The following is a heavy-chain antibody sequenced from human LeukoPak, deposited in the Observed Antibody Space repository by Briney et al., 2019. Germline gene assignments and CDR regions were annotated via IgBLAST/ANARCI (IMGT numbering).Heavy chain of an antibody. CDR2: ISSSSSYI. CDR1: GFTFSSYT. D-gene: IGHD5-18*01. V-gene: IGHV3-21*01. CDR3: PRGMQLWYTDY. Sequence: GGSLRLSCAASGFTFSSYTMNWVRQAPGKGLEWVSSISSSSSYIYYADSVKGRFTISRDNAKNSLYLQMNSLRAEDTAVYYCPRGMQLWYTDYWGQGTLVTVSS. J-gene: IGHJ4*02.